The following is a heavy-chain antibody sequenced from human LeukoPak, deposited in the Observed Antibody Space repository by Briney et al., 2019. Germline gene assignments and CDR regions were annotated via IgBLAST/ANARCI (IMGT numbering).Heavy chain of an antibody. V-gene: IGHV4-39*01. CDR2: FYYSGST. Sequence: SETLSLTCTVSGVSISSSNYYWGWIRQPPGKGLEWIGTFYYSGSTYYNPSLKSRVTVSVDTSRTQFSLRLSSVTAADTALYYCATWANLNLNWGQGTLVTVSS. CDR3: ATWANLNLN. J-gene: IGHJ4*02. D-gene: IGHD1-14*01. CDR1: GVSISSSNYY.